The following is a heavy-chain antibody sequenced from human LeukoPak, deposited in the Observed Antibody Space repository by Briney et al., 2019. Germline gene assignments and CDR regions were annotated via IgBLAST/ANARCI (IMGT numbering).Heavy chain of an antibody. CDR1: GYSISSGYY. CDR2: IYHSGST. J-gene: IGHJ3*02. CDR3: ARYAAEMARSDDI. V-gene: IGHV4-38-2*02. Sequence: SETLSLTCTVSGYSISSGYYWGWIRQPPGKGLEWIGSIYHSGSTYYSPSLKSRVTISVDTSKNQFSLKLSSVTAADTAVYYCARYAAEMARSDDIWGQGTMVTVSS. D-gene: IGHD5-24*01.